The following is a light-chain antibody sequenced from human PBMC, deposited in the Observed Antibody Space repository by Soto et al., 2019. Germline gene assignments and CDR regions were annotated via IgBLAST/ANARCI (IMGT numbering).Light chain of an antibody. J-gene: IGLJ2*01. CDR3: CSFAGSNTVV. CDR2: QDS. CDR1: SSDVGSYNL. V-gene: IGLV2-23*01. Sequence: QSVLTQPASVSGSPGQSITISCTGTSSDVGSYNLVSWYQQDPGTAPKLMIYQDSKRPSGVSNRFSGSKSGNTASLTISGLQAEDEADYYCCSFAGSNTVVFSGGTKLTVL.